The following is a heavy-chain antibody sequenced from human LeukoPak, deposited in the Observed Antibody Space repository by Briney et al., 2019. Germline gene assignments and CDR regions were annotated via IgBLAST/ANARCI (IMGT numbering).Heavy chain of an antibody. D-gene: IGHD4-17*01. CDR1: GFTFSAQT. J-gene: IGHJ4*02. Sequence: PGGSLRLSCGASGFTFSAQTMSWVRQAPGKGLEWVSAISGSGGSTYYADSVKGRFTISRDNSKNTLYLQMNSLRAEDTAVYYCAKETANDYGDYDGGFDYWGQGTLVTVSS. CDR2: ISGSGGST. V-gene: IGHV3-23*01. CDR3: AKETANDYGDYDGGFDY.